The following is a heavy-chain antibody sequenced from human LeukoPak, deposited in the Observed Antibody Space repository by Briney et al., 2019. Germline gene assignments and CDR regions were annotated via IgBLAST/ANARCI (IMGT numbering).Heavy chain of an antibody. CDR1: GFTFSSYG. D-gene: IGHD3-10*01. CDR2: IRYDGSNK. Sequence: GGSLRLSCAASGFTFSSYGMHWVRQAPGKGPEWVAFIRYDGSNKYYADSVKGRFTISRDNSKNTLYLQMNSLRAEDTAVYYCAKDRTYGSGSYPTPADYWGQGTLVTVSS. V-gene: IGHV3-30*02. J-gene: IGHJ4*02. CDR3: AKDRTYGSGSYPTPADY.